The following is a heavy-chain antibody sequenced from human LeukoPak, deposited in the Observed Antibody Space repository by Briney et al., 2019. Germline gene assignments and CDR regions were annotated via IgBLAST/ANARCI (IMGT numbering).Heavy chain of an antibody. CDR2: ISAYNGDT. J-gene: IGHJ5*02. V-gene: IGHV1-18*01. CDR3: ARDWGYCSSTSCLNWFDP. D-gene: IGHD2-2*01. CDR1: GYTFTSYG. Sequence: ASVKVSCEASGYTFTSYGISWVRQAPGQGLEWMGWISAYNGDTYYAQNIQGRVTMTTDTSTSTAYMELRSLRSDDTAVYYCARDWGYCSSTSCLNWFDPWGQGTLVTVSS.